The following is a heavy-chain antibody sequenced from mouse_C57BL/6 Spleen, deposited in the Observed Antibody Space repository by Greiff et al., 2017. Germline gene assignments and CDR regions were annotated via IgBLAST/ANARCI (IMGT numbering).Heavy chain of an antibody. J-gene: IGHJ1*03. CDR2: IDPSDSET. Sequence: QVQLLQPGAELVRPGSSVKLSCTASGYTFTSYWMHWVKQRPIQGLEWIGNIDPSDSETHYNQQFKDKDPLTVDKSSSTAYMQLSSLESEDSAVYYCARYYYGSSPLWYFDVWGTGTTVTVSS. CDR1: GYTFTSYW. CDR3: ARYYYGSSPLWYFDV. V-gene: IGHV1-52*01. D-gene: IGHD1-1*01.